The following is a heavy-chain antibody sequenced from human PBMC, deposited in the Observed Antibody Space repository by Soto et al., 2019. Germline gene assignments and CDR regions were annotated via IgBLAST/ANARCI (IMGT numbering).Heavy chain of an antibody. CDR3: ARELLFYDSDGFSWDDAFDI. CDR2: IYQSGST. Sequence: PSETLSLTCAVSGGSFRGFYWTWVRQSPGKGLEWLGFIYQSGSTYYNPSLKSRVTMSLDRPKNQVSLKLSSVTAADTAVYYCARELLFYDSDGFSWDDAFDIWGQGTMVTVSS. J-gene: IGHJ3*02. CDR1: GGSFRGFY. V-gene: IGHV4-34*10. D-gene: IGHD3-22*01.